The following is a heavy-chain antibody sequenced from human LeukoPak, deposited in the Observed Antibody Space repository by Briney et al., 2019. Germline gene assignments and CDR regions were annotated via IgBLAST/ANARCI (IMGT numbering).Heavy chain of an antibody. CDR1: GDSISSNY. Sequence: PSETLSLTCTVSGDSISSNYWTWIRQPPGKGLEWIGYIYHSGSTNYDPFLKSRVTMSVDTYKNQFSLKLSSVTAADTAVYYCARLQYSGGWLQDYWGQGTLVTVSS. V-gene: IGHV4-59*08. CDR2: IYHSGST. D-gene: IGHD6-19*01. J-gene: IGHJ4*02. CDR3: ARLQYSGGWLQDY.